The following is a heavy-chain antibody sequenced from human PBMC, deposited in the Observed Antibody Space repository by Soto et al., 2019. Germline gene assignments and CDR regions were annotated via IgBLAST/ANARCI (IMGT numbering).Heavy chain of an antibody. CDR3: ARQSLLWFGELLFNWFDP. CDR2: IYYSGST. CDR1: GGSISSSSYY. Sequence: SETLSLTCTVPGGSISSSSYYWGWIRQPPGKGLEWIGSIYYSGSTYYNPSLKSRVTISVDTSKNQFSLKLSSVTAADTAVYYCARQSLLWFGELLFNWFDPWGQGTLVTVSS. J-gene: IGHJ5*02. D-gene: IGHD3-10*01. V-gene: IGHV4-39*01.